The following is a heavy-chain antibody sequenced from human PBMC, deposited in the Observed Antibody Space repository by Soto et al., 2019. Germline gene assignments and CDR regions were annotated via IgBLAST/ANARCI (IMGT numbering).Heavy chain of an antibody. D-gene: IGHD1-1*01. V-gene: IGHV3-7*01. CDR2: INQDGNED. CDR1: GFTFSRYT. Sequence: QLVESGGDHVQPGGSLRLSCAASGFTFSRYTLNWVRQAPGKGLEWVANINQDGNEDNLLDSVKGRFTISRDNAKNSLFLQMNSLRVDDTAVYYCARTGDGHHDFLDYWGQGALVSVSS. CDR3: ARTGDGHHDFLDY. J-gene: IGHJ4*02.